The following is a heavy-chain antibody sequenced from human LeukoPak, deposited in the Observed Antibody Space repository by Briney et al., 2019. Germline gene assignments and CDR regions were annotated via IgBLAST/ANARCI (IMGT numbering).Heavy chain of an antibody. J-gene: IGHJ4*02. CDR2: ISGSGGST. CDR3: AKTGYSGSDRFFDY. D-gene: IGHD5-12*01. CDR1: GFTFSSYA. Sequence: GGSLRLSCAASGFTFSSYAMSWVRQAPGKGLEWVSAISGSGGSTYYADSVKGRFTISRDNSKNTLYLQMNSLRAEDTALYYCAKTGYSGSDRFFDYWGQGILVTISS. V-gene: IGHV3-23*01.